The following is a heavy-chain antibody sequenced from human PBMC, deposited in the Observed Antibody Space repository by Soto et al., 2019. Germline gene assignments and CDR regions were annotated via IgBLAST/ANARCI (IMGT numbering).Heavy chain of an antibody. V-gene: IGHV3-11*06. D-gene: IGHD4-17*01. CDR1: GFTFSDYY. CDR3: ARTGKVTTSNWYFDL. CDR2: MSTSSTYT. J-gene: IGHJ2*01. Sequence: PGGSLRLSCAASGFTFSDYYMSWIRQAPGKGLEWVSYMSTSSTYTKYADSVKGRFTISRDNAKNSLYLQMNSLRAEDTAAYYCARTGKVTTSNWYFDLWGRGALVTVSS.